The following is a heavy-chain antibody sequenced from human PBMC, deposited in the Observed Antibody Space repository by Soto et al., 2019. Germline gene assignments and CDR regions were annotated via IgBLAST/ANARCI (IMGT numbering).Heavy chain of an antibody. CDR2: ISGSGFKK. CDR1: GFIFENFG. V-gene: IGHV3-23*01. D-gene: IGHD1-26*01. J-gene: IGHJ5*02. CDR3: AKNQGVELVPLATVDWFDP. Sequence: GGSLRLSCAASGFIFENFGMSWVRQAPGKGLEWISSISGSGFKKYYADSVKGRFTISRDNSKSTVYLELNNLSAEDTAVYHCAKNQGVELVPLATVDWFDPWGQGSAVTLSS.